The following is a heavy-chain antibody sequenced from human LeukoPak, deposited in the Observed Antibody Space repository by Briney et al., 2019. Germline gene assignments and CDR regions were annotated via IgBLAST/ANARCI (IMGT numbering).Heavy chain of an antibody. D-gene: IGHD4-17*01. CDR1: GGSISSSNYY. CDR2: IYYSGST. Sequence: PSETLSLTCTVSGGSISSSNYYWGWIRQPPGKGLEWIGSIYYSGSTYFNPSLKSRVTISVDTSRNQFSLKLTSVTAADTAVYYCARRAVTYCFDYWGQGTLVTVSS. J-gene: IGHJ4*02. V-gene: IGHV4-39*01. CDR3: ARRAVTYCFDY.